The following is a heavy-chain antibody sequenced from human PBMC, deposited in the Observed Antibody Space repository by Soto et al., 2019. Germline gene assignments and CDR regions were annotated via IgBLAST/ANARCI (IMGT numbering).Heavy chain of an antibody. CDR1: GGSFSGYY. V-gene: IGHV4-34*01. J-gene: IGHJ6*02. D-gene: IGHD1-7*01. Sequence: PSETLSLTCAVYGGSFSGYYWTWIRQPPGTGLEWIGEINHSGSTSYNPSLKSRVILSVDTSKNQVSLNLASVTAADTAVYYCATQGFGTLHGLVDVWGQGTTVTVSS. CDR2: INHSGST. CDR3: ATQGFGTLHGLVDV.